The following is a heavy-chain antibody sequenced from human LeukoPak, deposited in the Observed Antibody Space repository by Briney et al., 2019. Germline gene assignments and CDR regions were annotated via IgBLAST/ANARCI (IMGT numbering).Heavy chain of an antibody. D-gene: IGHD6-19*01. V-gene: IGHV1-46*01. J-gene: IGHJ4*02. Sequence: ASVKVSCKASGYTFTSYYMHWVRQAPGQGLEWMGIINPSGGSTSYAQKFQGRVTMTRDTSTSTAYMELRSLRSDDTAVYYCARTLYSSGWYGGTLGYWGQGTLVTVSS. CDR2: INPSGGST. CDR1: GYTFTSYY. CDR3: ARTLYSSGWYGGTLGY.